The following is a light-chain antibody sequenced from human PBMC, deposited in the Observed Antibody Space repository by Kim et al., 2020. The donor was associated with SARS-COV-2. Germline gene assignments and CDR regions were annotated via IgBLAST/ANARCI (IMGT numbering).Light chain of an antibody. CDR3: QQYGSSPWT. CDR1: QSVSSSY. CDR2: GAS. V-gene: IGKV3-20*01. J-gene: IGKJ1*01. Sequence: SPGDRATLTCRARQSVSSSYLAWYQQKPAQAPRLLIYGASSRATGIPDRFSGSGSGTDFTPPISRLEPEDFAVYYCQQYGSSPWTFGQGTKVDIK.